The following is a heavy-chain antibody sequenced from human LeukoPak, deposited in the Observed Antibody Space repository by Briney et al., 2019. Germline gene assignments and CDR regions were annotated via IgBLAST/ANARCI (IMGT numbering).Heavy chain of an antibody. Sequence: SETLSLTCNVSGGSISSYYWSWIRQPAGKGLEWIGRIYTSGDTNYNPSLKSRVTMSVDTSKNQFSLRLSSVTAADPAVYYCARGQDVGATPMGYWGQGTLVTVSS. V-gene: IGHV4-4*07. CDR2: IYTSGDT. CDR3: ARGQDVGATPMGY. D-gene: IGHD1-26*01. CDR1: GGSISSYY. J-gene: IGHJ4*02.